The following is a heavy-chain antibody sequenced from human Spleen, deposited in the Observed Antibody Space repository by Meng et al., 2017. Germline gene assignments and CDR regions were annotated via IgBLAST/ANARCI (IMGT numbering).Heavy chain of an antibody. CDR3: TTLYGDGDSTS. CDR1: GVSISSNKW. V-gene: IGHV4-4*02. Sequence: QVQLQESGPGLVKPSQTLSLTCGVSGVSISSNKWWSWVRQPPGKGLEWIGESHHSGSTNYNPSLKSRVTISVDKSQNQFSLGLTSVTATDTAVYYCTTLYGDGDSTSWGQGTLVTVSS. D-gene: IGHD4-17*01. J-gene: IGHJ4*02. CDR2: SHHSGST.